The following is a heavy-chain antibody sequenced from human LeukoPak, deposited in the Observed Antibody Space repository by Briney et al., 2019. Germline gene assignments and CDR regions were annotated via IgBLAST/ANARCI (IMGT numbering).Heavy chain of an antibody. CDR1: NGSINSDW. CDR3: ASDSGSYLGFDY. J-gene: IGHJ4*02. Sequence: SETLSLTCAVSNGSINSDWWSWVRQPPGKGLEWIGEIYHRGNTNYNPSLKSRVTISVDKSKNQFSLKLSSVTAADTAVYYCASDSGSYLGFDYWGQGTLVTVSS. D-gene: IGHD1-26*01. V-gene: IGHV4-4*02. CDR2: IYHRGNT.